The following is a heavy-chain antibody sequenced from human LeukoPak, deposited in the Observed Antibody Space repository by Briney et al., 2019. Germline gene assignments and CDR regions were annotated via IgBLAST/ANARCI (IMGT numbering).Heavy chain of an antibody. CDR3: ARGVEPLAANTLAY. D-gene: IGHD1-14*01. J-gene: IGHJ4*02. CDR1: GLTVITND. CDR2: LYSDGNT. Sequence: GGSLRLSCAASGLTVITNDMTWVRQAPGKGLEWASVLYSDGNTKYADSVQGRFTISRDNSKNTLYLEMNSLSPDDTAVYYCARGVEPLAANTLAYWGQGTLVTVSS. V-gene: IGHV3-53*01.